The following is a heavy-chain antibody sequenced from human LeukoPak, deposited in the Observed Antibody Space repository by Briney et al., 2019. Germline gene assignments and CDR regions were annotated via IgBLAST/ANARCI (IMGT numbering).Heavy chain of an antibody. CDR3: ARSKDGSGFAAY. CDR2: IYDSGST. J-gene: IGHJ4*02. V-gene: IGHV4-39*01. D-gene: IGHD3-22*01. CDR1: GGSIRSSYYY. Sequence: SETLSLTCTVSGGSIRSSYYYWGWIRQPPGKGLEWIGSIYDSGSTYYNPSLKSRVTISVDTSKNQFSLKLSSVIAADTAMYYCARSKDGSGFAAYWGQGTQVTVSS.